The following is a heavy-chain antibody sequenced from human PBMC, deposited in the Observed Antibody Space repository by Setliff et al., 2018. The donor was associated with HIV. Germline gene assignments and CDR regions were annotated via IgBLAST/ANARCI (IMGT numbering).Heavy chain of an antibody. CDR2: ISHGGST. J-gene: IGHJ4*02. Sequence: KSSETLSLTCAVYGGSFSAYYWTWIRQPPGKGLEWIGEISHGGSTSYNPSLKSRVTISLDTSKNQFSLNLTSVTAADTAVYYCARLGEFWSQGSLVTVSS. CDR3: ARLGEF. D-gene: IGHD3-16*01. V-gene: IGHV4-34*01. CDR1: GGSFSAYY.